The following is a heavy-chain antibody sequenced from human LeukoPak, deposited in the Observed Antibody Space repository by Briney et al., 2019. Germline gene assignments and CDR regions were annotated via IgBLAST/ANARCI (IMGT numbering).Heavy chain of an antibody. J-gene: IGHJ1*01. CDR2: ISYDGSNK. Sequence: GGSLRLSCAASGFTFDDYGMSWVRQAPGKGLEWVALISYDGSNKYYADSVKGRFTISRDNSKNSLYLQMNSLRAEDMALYYCAKGPRNNWYGSYFQHWGQGTLVTVSS. D-gene: IGHD1-1*01. CDR1: GFTFDDYG. CDR3: AKGPRNNWYGSYFQH. V-gene: IGHV3-30*18.